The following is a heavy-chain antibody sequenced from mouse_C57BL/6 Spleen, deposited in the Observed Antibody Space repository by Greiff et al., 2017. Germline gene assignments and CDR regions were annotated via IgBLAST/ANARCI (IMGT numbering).Heavy chain of an antibody. D-gene: IGHD4-1*01. CDR1: GFTFSSYA. J-gene: IGHJ3*01. CDR2: ISSGGDYI. Sequence: EVMLVESGEGLVKPGGSLKLSCAASGFTFSSYAMSWVRQTPEKRLEWVAYISSGGDYIYYADTVKGRFTISRDNARNTLYLQMSSLKSEDTAMYYCTREGGWDVAYWGQGTLVTVSA. V-gene: IGHV5-9-1*02. CDR3: TREGGWDVAY.